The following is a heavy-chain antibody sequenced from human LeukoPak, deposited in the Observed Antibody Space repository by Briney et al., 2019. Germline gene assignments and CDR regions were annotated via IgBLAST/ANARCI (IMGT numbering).Heavy chain of an antibody. D-gene: IGHD4-17*01. Sequence: GGSLRLSCAASGFTFSSYSMNWVRQAPGKGLEWVSSISSSSSSYIYYADSVKGRFTISRDNAKNSLYLQMNSLRAEDTAVYYCARDGDYGDPFDYWGQGTLVTVSS. CDR3: ARDGDYGDPFDY. CDR2: ISSSSSSYI. CDR1: GFTFSSYS. J-gene: IGHJ4*02. V-gene: IGHV3-21*01.